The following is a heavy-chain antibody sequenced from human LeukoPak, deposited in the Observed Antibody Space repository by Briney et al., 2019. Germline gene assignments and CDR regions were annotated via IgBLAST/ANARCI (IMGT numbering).Heavy chain of an antibody. CDR2: IYYSGST. CDR1: GGSISSYY. V-gene: IGHV4-59*01. Sequence: SETLSLTCTVSGGSISSYYWSWIRQPPGKGLEWIGYIYYSGSTNYNPSLKSRVTISVDTSKNQFSLKLSSVTAADTAVYYSARDSDCSGGSCYFDYWGQGTLVTVSS. J-gene: IGHJ4*02. D-gene: IGHD2-15*01. CDR3: ARDSDCSGGSCYFDY.